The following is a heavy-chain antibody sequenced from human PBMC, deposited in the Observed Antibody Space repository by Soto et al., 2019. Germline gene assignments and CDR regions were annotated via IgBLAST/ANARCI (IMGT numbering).Heavy chain of an antibody. D-gene: IGHD2-15*01. CDR1: GYTFTSYG. J-gene: IGHJ5*02. V-gene: IGHV1-18*04. CDR3: ARDHCSGGSCYYFWFDP. Sequence: GASVKVSCKASGYTFTSYGISWVRQAPAQGLEWMGWISAYNGNTNYAQKLQGRVTMTTDTSTSTAYMELRSLRSDDTAVYYCARDHCSGGSCYYFWFDPWGQGTLVTVSS. CDR2: ISAYNGNT.